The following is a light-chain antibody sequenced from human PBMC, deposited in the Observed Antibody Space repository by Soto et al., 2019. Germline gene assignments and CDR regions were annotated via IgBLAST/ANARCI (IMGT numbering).Light chain of an antibody. CDR1: QSISSY. CDR3: QQLTSYPRST. V-gene: IGKV1-9*01. CDR2: DAS. Sequence: IPTTQSPSSLPASVGNRDTINCRASQSISSYLNWYQQKPGKAPKLLIYDASSLQSGVPSRFSGSGSGTEFTLTISSLQPEDFATYHCQQLTSYPRSTFGQGTRLEIK. J-gene: IGKJ5*01.